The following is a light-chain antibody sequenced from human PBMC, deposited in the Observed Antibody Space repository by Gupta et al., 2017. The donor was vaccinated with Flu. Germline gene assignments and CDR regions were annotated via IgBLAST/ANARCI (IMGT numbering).Light chain of an antibody. J-gene: IGKJ2*01. Sequence: PGTVFGSPVETATRSCCACQSIYKVLAWDQQNPGQSPWLLIYEASKRAWSCPARFSGSGSGTVFTLPISCLEPEDFAIYYCQHRINCPASFGQGTQVDIK. CDR1: QSIYKV. CDR3: QHRINCPAS. CDR2: EAS. V-gene: IGKV3-11*01.